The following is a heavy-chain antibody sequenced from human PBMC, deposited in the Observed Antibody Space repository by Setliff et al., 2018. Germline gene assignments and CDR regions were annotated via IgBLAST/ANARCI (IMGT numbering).Heavy chain of an antibody. V-gene: IGHV4-34*01. CDR3: ARGRNIEARLLDS. CDR1: GGSFSDYY. D-gene: IGHD6-6*01. CDR2: INHTGNT. Sequence: PSETLSLTCGASGGSFSDYYWTWIRQSPGKGLEWIGEINHTGNTNYNPSLKSRVSISIDTANYQFSLKLNFVTAADTAVYYCARGRNIEARLLDSWGQGTLVTVSS. J-gene: IGHJ4*02.